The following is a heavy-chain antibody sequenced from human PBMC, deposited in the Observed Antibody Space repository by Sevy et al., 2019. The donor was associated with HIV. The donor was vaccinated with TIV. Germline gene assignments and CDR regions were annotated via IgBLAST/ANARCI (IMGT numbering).Heavy chain of an antibody. Sequence: GGSLRLSCAASGFSFSSYEMNWVRQAPGKGLEWVSYISNSGTTISYSDSVRSRFTISRDNARNLLYLQMNSLRAEDTAVYYCARDLPPSATTVAHFDCWGQGTLVTVSS. CDR3: ARDLPPSATTVAHFDC. D-gene: IGHD4-17*01. V-gene: IGHV3-48*03. J-gene: IGHJ4*02. CDR2: ISNSGTTI. CDR1: GFSFSSYE.